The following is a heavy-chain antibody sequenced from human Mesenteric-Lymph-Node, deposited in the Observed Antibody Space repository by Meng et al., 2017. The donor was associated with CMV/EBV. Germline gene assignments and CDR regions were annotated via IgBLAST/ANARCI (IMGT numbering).Heavy chain of an antibody. D-gene: IGHD7-27*01. CDR2: TYYRSKWYH. J-gene: IGHJ4*02. CDR1: GDSVSRNNAA. Sequence: SQTRSLTGAISGDSVSRNNAAWNWIRQSPSRGLEWLGRTYYRSKWYHDYALSVKSRITINPDTSKNQFSLQLDSMTPEDTAVYYCARDLGTPGPYYFDYWGQGTLVTVSS. V-gene: IGHV6-1*01. CDR3: ARDLGTPGPYYFDY.